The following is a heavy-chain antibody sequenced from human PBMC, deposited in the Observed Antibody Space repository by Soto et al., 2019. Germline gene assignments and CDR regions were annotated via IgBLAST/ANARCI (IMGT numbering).Heavy chain of an antibody. CDR1: GGSVNSGSYY. CDR2: IYYSGST. J-gene: IGHJ5*02. CDR3: ARSVFP. Sequence: SETLSLTCSVSGGSVNSGSYYWSWIRQPPGKGLEWIGYIYYSGSTNYNPSLKSRVTTSLDTSKNQFSLKLSSVTAADTAVYYCARSVFPWGQGTLVTVSS. V-gene: IGHV4-61*01.